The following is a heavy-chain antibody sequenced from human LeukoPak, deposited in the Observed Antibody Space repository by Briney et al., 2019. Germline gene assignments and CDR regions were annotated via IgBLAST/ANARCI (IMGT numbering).Heavy chain of an antibody. V-gene: IGHV3-9*01. D-gene: IGHD3-22*01. J-gene: IGHJ2*01. CDR3: ARFEGSGYYRPIRYFDL. Sequence: GGSLRLSCAASGFTFDDYAMHWVRQAPGKGLEWVSGISWNSAGIGYADSVKGRFTISRDNAKNSLYLQMNSLRAEDTAVYYCARFEGSGYYRPIRYFDLWGRGTLVTVSS. CDR1: GFTFDDYA. CDR2: ISWNSAGI.